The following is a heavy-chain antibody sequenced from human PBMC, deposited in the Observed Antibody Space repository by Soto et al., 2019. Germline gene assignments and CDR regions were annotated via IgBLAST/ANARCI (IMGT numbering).Heavy chain of an antibody. J-gene: IGHJ6*02. CDR3: ASAYCGGDCSNYYYGMDV. CDR2: INAGNGNT. D-gene: IGHD2-21*02. CDR1: GYTFTSYA. V-gene: IGHV1-3*01. Sequence: ASVKVSCKASGYTFTSYAMHWVRQAPGQRLEWMGWINAGNGNTKYSQKFQGRVTITRDTSASTAYMELSSLRSEDTAVYYCASAYCGGDCSNYYYGMDVWGQGTTVT.